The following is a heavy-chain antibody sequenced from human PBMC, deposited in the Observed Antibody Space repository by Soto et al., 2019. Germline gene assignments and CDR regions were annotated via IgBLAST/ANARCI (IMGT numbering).Heavy chain of an antibody. J-gene: IGHJ6*02. Sequence: SETLSLTCTVSGGSVSSGSYYWSWIRQPPGKGLEWIGYIYYSGSTNYNPSLKSRVTISVDTSKNQFSLKLSSVTAADTAVYYCARGDRYGSGIYFAYYYYYGMDVWGQGTTVTVSS. CDR2: IYYSGST. CDR3: ARGDRYGSGIYFAYYYYYGMDV. CDR1: GGSVSSGSYY. V-gene: IGHV4-61*01. D-gene: IGHD3-10*01.